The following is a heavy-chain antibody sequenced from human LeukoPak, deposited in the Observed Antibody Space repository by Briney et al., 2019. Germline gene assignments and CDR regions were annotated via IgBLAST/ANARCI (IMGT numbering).Heavy chain of an antibody. CDR3: ARGQRPYQIVVVVAATRYWFDP. CDR1: GYTFTSYD. D-gene: IGHD2-15*01. V-gene: IGHV1-8*03. Sequence: ASVKVSCKASGYTFTSYDINLVRQATGQGLEWMGWMNPNSGNTGYAQKFQGRVTITRNTSISTVYMELSSLRSEDTAVYYCARGQRPYQIVVVVAATRYWFDPWGQGTLVTVSS. J-gene: IGHJ5*02. CDR2: MNPNSGNT.